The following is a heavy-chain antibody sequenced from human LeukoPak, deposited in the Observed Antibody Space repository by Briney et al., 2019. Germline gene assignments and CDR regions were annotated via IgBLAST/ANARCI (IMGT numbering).Heavy chain of an antibody. D-gene: IGHD5-24*01. CDR1: GGSISSGGYS. J-gene: IGHJ4*02. CDR2: IYHSGST. Sequence: SQTLSLTCAVSGGSISSGGYSWSWIRQPPGKGLEWIGYIYHSGSTYYNPSLKSRVTISVDRSKNQFSLKLSSVTAADTAVYYCAREAWEMATILDYWGQGTLVTVSS. CDR3: AREAWEMATILDY. V-gene: IGHV4-30-2*01.